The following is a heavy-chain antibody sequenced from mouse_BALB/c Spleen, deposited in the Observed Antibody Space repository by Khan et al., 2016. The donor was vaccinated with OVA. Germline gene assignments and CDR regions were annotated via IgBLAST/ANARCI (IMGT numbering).Heavy chain of an antibody. CDR1: GYTFTSYW. Sequence: QVQLQQSGAELVRPGDSVKLSCKASGYTFTSYWMNWVKQRPGQGLEWMGMIDPSDSETQYNQMFKDKATLNVDKSTSTAYMQLSSHTSEDTAVYYCARGDGNSLDWYFEVWGAGTTVTVSS. J-gene: IGHJ1*01. CDR2: IDPSDSET. D-gene: IGHD2-1*01. CDR3: ARGDGNSLDWYFEV. V-gene: IGHV1-61*01.